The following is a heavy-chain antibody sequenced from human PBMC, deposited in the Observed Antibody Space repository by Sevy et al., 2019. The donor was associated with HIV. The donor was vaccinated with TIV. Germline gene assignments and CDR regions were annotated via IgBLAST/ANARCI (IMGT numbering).Heavy chain of an antibody. CDR3: AKWDADRRWFFDY. Sequence: GGSLRLSCVASGFTFSSYNTNWVRQAPGKGLEWVSSISSSSSYVYHADSVKGRFTISRDNAKNSLYLQMNSLRAEDTAVYYCAKWDADRRWFFDYWGQGTLVTVSS. D-gene: IGHD1-26*01. J-gene: IGHJ4*02. CDR1: GFTFSSYN. V-gene: IGHV3-21*06. CDR2: ISSSSSYV.